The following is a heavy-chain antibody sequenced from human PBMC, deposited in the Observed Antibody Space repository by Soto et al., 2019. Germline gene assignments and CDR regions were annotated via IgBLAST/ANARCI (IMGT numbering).Heavy chain of an antibody. CDR3: ARGNEFGGDSYAFDA. CDR1: GGSFRREA. CDR2: ILPFFGTA. D-gene: IGHD2-21*02. V-gene: IGHV1-69*12. Sequence: QVQLVQSGDEVKKPGSSVKVSCKASGGSFRREAINWVRQAPGQGPEWIGGILPFFGTADYAQKFQGRVTLTAAVSTTTVYLELSSLRFEDTAVYYCARGNEFGGDSYAFDAWGQGTMVIVSS. J-gene: IGHJ3*01.